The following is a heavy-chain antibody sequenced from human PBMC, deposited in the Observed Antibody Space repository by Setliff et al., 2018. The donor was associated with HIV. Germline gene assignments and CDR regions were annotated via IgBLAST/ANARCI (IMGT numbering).Heavy chain of an antibody. CDR3: ARDVGLCGVDCWPYFYFDL. CDR1: GGFISNHY. V-gene: IGHV4-59*11. Sequence: SETLSLTCTISGGFISNHYWNWIRQPPGKGLEWIGSTHYSESSYYSPSLKSRVTISLDTSKNQFSLKLSSMTAADTAVYYCARDVGLCGVDCWPYFYFDLWGRGNLVTVSS. CDR2: THYSESS. J-gene: IGHJ2*01. D-gene: IGHD2-21*02.